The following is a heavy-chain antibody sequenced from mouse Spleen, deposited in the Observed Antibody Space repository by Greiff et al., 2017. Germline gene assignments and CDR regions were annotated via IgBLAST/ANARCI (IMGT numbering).Heavy chain of an antibody. V-gene: IGHV1-81*01. Sequence: QVQLQQSGADLARPGASVKLSCKASGYTFTSYGISWVKQRTGQGLEWIGEIYPRSGNTYYNEKFKGKATITADTSSNTAYLQLSSLTSEDTAVYYCTTRQARAYYFDYWGQGTTLTVSS. CDR2: IYPRSGNT. CDR1: GYTFTSYG. D-gene: IGHD3-1*01. CDR3: TTRQARAYYFDY. J-gene: IGHJ2*01.